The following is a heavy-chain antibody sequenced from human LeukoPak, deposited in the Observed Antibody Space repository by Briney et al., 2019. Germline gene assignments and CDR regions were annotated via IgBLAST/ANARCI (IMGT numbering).Heavy chain of an antibody. Sequence: ASVKVSCKASGYTFTSYGISWVRQAPGQGLEWMGWISAYNGNTNYAQKLQGRVTMTTDTSTSTAYMELRSLRSDDTAVYYCARWVDGSGSYYTYYYYMDVWGKGTMVTISS. V-gene: IGHV1-18*01. CDR1: GYTFTSYG. D-gene: IGHD3-10*01. CDR2: ISAYNGNT. J-gene: IGHJ6*03. CDR3: ARWVDGSGSYYTYYYYMDV.